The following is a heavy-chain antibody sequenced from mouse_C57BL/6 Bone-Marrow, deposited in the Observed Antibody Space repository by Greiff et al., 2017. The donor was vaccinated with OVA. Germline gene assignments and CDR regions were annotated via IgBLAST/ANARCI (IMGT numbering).Heavy chain of an antibody. CDR3: ARAPLGTRFAY. Sequence: QVQLQQPGAELVKPGASVKLSCKASGYTFTSYWMHWVKQRPGQGLEWIGMIHPNSGSTNYNEKFKSKATLTVDKSSSTAYMQLSSLTSEDSAVYYCARAPLGTRFAYWGQGTLVTVSA. V-gene: IGHV1-64*01. D-gene: IGHD3-3*01. CDR1: GYTFTSYW. CDR2: IHPNSGST. J-gene: IGHJ3*01.